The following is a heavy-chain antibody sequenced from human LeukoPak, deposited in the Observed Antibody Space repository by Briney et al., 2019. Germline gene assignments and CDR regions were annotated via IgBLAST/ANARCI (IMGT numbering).Heavy chain of an antibody. V-gene: IGHV4-61*08. CDR1: GDSLSSGGYS. J-gene: IGHJ4*02. CDR2: IYYSGST. Sequence: ASETLSLTCEVSGDSLSSGGYSWSWIRQPPGKGLEWIGYIYYSGSTDYSPSLKSRVTISVDTSKNQFSLKLSSVTAADTAVYYCAKVITIFGVTISHYFDYWGQGTLVTVSS. CDR3: AKVITIFGVTISHYFDY. D-gene: IGHD3-3*01.